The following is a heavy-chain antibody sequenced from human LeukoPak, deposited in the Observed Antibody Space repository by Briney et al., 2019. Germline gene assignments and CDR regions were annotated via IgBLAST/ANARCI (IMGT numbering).Heavy chain of an antibody. CDR3: ATVPPWAYYYYMDV. D-gene: IGHD3-16*01. V-gene: IGHV1-24*01. CDR2: FDPEDGET. CDR1: GYTLTELS. Sequence: ASVKVSCKVSGYTLTELSMHWVRQAPGKGLERMGGFDPEDGETIYAQKFQGRVTMTEDTSTDTAYMELSSLRSEDTAVYYCATVPPWAYYYYMDVWGKGTTVTVSS. J-gene: IGHJ6*03.